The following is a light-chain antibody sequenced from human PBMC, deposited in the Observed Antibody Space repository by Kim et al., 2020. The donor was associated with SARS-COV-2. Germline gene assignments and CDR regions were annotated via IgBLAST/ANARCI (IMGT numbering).Light chain of an antibody. V-gene: IGKV1-27*01. CDR2: AAS. CDR1: QGISNY. J-gene: IGKJ1*01. CDR3: QKYNSSPWT. Sequence: DIQMTQSPSSLSASVGDRVTITCRASQGISNYLVWYQQKTGEVPKVLIYAASTLQSGVPSRFSGSGSGTDFTLTISSPQPEDAATYYCQKYNSSPWTFGQGTKVDIK.